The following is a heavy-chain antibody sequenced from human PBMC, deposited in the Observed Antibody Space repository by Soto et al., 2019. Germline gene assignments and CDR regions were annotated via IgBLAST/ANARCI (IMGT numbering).Heavy chain of an antibody. V-gene: IGHV1-46*01. CDR2: INPSGGST. CDR1: GYTFTSYY. J-gene: IGHJ6*02. CDR3: ARDSRQQLILYYYYGMDV. D-gene: IGHD6-13*01. Sequence: VKVSCKASGYTFTSYYMHWVQQAPGQGLEWMGIINPSGGSTSYAQKFQGRVTMTRDTSTSTVYMELSSLRSEDTAVYYCARDSRQQLILYYYYGMDVWGQGTTVTVSS.